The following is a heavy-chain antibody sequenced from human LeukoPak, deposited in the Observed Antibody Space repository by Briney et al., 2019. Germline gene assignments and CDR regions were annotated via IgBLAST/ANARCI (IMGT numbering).Heavy chain of an antibody. CDR1: DVSIIGLY. CDR2: IYNSGST. CDR3: AGRRRVYDSSGYGDAFHI. V-gene: IGHV4-59*08. J-gene: IGHJ3*02. Sequence: KPSETLSLTCTVSDVSIIGLYRSWIRQPPGTGLEWIGYIYNSGSTNYNPSLKSRVTISVDTSKNQFSLKLSSVTAADTAVFYCAGRRRVYDSSGYGDAFHIWGQGTMVTVSS. D-gene: IGHD3-22*01.